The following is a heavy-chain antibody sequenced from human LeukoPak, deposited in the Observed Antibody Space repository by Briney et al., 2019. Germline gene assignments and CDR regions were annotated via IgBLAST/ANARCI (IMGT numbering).Heavy chain of an antibody. CDR2: ISGSGGST. D-gene: IGHD3-3*01. CDR1: GFTFDDYG. CDR3: AKVLHYYDFWSGLPMDV. J-gene: IGHJ6*03. V-gene: IGHV3-23*01. Sequence: TGGSLRLSCAASGFTFDDYGMSWVRQAPGKGLEWVSAISGSGGSTYYADSVKGRFTISRDNSKNTLYLQMNSLRAEDTAVYYCAKVLHYYDFWSGLPMDVWGKGTTVTVSS.